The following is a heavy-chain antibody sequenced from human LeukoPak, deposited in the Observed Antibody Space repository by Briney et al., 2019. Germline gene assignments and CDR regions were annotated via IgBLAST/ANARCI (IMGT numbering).Heavy chain of an antibody. CDR3: ARSRGDGWFGELLSPNFDY. CDR2: INHSGST. V-gene: IGHV4-34*01. J-gene: IGHJ4*02. CDR1: GGSFSGYY. Sequence: SETLSLTCAVYGGSFSGYYWSWIRQPPGKGLEWIGEINHSGSTNYNPSLKSRVTISVDTSKNQFSLKLSSVAAADTAVYYCARSRGDGWFGELLSPNFDYWGQGTLVSVSS. D-gene: IGHD3-10*01.